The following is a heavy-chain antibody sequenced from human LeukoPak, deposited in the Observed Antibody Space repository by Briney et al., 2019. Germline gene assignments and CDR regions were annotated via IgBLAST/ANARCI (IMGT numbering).Heavy chain of an antibody. D-gene: IGHD4-11*01. J-gene: IGHJ6*02. Sequence: GGSLRLSCAASGFIFSGYWMSWVRQAPGKGLEWVANIKEDGSERNYVVSVKGRFTISRDNAKNSLYLHMNSLRADDTAVFYCARGYTNFDDYYYGMDVWGQGTTVTVSS. CDR2: IKEDGSER. CDR1: GFIFSGYW. CDR3: ARGYTNFDDYYYGMDV. V-gene: IGHV3-7*05.